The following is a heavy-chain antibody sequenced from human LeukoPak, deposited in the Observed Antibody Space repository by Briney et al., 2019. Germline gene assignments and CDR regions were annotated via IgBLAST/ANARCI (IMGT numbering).Heavy chain of an antibody. CDR1: GGSISSYY. CDR2: IFYSGYT. D-gene: IGHD3-22*01. V-gene: IGHV4-59*01. CDR3: ARSGSYDSSGYSNDY. J-gene: IGHJ4*02. Sequence: SETLSLTCTVSGGSISSYYWSWIRQLPGKGLEWIGYIFYSGYTNYNPSLKSRVTISVDTSKNQFSLKLSSVTAADTALYYCARSGSYDSSGYSNDYWGQGTLVTVSS.